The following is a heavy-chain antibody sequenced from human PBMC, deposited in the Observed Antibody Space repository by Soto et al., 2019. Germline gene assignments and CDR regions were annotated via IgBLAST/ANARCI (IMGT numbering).Heavy chain of an antibody. CDR3: ASKSSSSSY. D-gene: IGHD6-13*01. CDR1: RASIISINW. V-gene: IGHV4-4*02. CDR2: IYHSGST. J-gene: IGHJ4*02. Sequence: SETLYLTCALYRASIISINWWSWFRQPPGKGLEWIGEIYHSGSTNYNPSFKSRVTISVDKSKNQFSLKLSSVTAADTAVYYCASKSSSSSYWGQG.